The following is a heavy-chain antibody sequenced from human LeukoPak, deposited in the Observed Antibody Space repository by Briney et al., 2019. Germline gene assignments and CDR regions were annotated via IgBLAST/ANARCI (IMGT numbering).Heavy chain of an antibody. V-gene: IGHV1-8*02. CDR1: GYTFTGYY. J-gene: IGHJ4*02. CDR3: AREGSSGCVPY. Sequence: GASVKVSCKASGYTFTGYYMHWVRQAPGQGLEWMGWMNPNSGNTGYAQKFQSRVTMTRNTSISTAYMELNSLRSEDTAVYYCAREGSSGCVPYWGQGTLVTVSS. CDR2: MNPNSGNT. D-gene: IGHD6-19*01.